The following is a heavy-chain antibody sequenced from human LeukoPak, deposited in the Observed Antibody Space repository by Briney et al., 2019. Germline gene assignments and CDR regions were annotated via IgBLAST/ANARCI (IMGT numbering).Heavy chain of an antibody. V-gene: IGHV3-74*01. CDR1: GNYW. J-gene: IGHJ4*02. Sequence: GGSLRLSCAASGNYWMHWVRQAPGKGLVWVSHINSDGSWTSYADSVKGRFTISKDNAKNTVYLQMNSLRAEDTAIYYCAKERDYGPADYWGQGTLVTVSS. CDR2: INSDGSWT. D-gene: IGHD4/OR15-4a*01. CDR3: AKERDYGPADY.